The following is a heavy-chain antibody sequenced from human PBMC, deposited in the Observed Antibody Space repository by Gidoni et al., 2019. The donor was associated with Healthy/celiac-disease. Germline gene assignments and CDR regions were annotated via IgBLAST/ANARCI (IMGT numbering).Heavy chain of an antibody. J-gene: IGHJ4*02. CDR2: INPNSGGT. CDR1: GYTFPGYY. Sequence: QVQLVQSGAEVKKPGASVKVSCKASGYTFPGYYMHWVRQAPGQGLEWMGWINPNSGGTNYAQKVQGRVTMTRDTSISTAYMELSRLRSDDTAVYYCARDPRGIALKPAGPFDYWGQGTLVTVSS. D-gene: IGHD6-13*01. V-gene: IGHV1-2*02. CDR3: ARDPRGIALKPAGPFDY.